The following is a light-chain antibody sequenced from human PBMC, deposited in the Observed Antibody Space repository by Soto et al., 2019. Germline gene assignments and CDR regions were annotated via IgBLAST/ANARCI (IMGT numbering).Light chain of an antibody. CDR1: ISNIGSNT. J-gene: IGLJ2*01. CDR2: SYN. Sequence: QSVLTQPPSASGTPGQRVTISCSGSISNIGSNTVSWFQQLPGAAPKLLIHSYNQRPSGVPDRFSGSKSGTSASLAISGLQSEDEADYFCAARDNSLNALVFGGGTKLTVL. CDR3: AARDNSLNALV. V-gene: IGLV1-44*01.